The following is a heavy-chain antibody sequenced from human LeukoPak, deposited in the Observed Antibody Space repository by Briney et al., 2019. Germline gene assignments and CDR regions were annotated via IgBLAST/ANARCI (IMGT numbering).Heavy chain of an antibody. Sequence: GGSLRLSCAASGFTFSSYGMHWVRQAPGKGLEWVAFIRYDGSNKYYADSVKGRFTISRDNSKNTLYLQVNSLRAEDTAVYYCAKDEVLRFLEWLSPGAFDIWGQGTMVTVSS. CDR1: GFTFSSYG. D-gene: IGHD3-3*01. V-gene: IGHV3-30*02. J-gene: IGHJ3*02. CDR2: IRYDGSNK. CDR3: AKDEVLRFLEWLSPGAFDI.